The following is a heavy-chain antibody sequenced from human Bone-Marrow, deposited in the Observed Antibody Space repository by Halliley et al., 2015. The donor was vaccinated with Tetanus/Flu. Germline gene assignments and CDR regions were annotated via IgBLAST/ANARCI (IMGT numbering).Heavy chain of an antibody. Sequence: LRLSCTVSGGSVSSGSFYWSWIRQPPGKGPEWIGSIFYTGTTNYDPSLKSLVTISVDTSKNQFSLRVTSLTAADTAVYYCARHPHRAAAGPFDNWGQGTLVGVSS. CDR2: IFYTGTT. CDR1: GGSVSSGSFY. J-gene: IGHJ4*02. D-gene: IGHD6-13*01. CDR3: ARHPHRAAAGPFDN. V-gene: IGHV4-61*01.